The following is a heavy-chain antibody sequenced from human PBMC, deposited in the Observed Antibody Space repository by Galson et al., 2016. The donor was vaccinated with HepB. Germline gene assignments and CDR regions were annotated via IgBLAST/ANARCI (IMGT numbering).Heavy chain of an antibody. D-gene: IGHD6-19*01. CDR3: ARDDSGGWYGFHYGMDV. Sequence: ETLSLTCSVSGASISNYYWGWIRQPPGKGLEWIGYIYYSGRTNYNPSLKSRVTISVDTSKNQFSLKLSSVTAADTAVYYCARDDSGGWYGFHYGMDVWGQGTTVTVSS. CDR1: GASISNYY. J-gene: IGHJ6*02. V-gene: IGHV4-59*01. CDR2: IYYSGRT.